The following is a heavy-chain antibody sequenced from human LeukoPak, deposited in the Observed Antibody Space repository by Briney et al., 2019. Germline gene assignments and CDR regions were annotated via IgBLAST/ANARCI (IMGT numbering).Heavy chain of an antibody. CDR3: ARDLYYYDSSGYWATYYYYMDV. CDR2: INHSGST. CDR1: GGSFSGYY. J-gene: IGHJ6*03. V-gene: IGHV4-34*01. D-gene: IGHD3-22*01. Sequence: SETLSLTCAVYGGSFSGYYWSWIRQPPGKGLEWIGEINHSGSTNYNPSLKSRVIISVDTSKSQFSLKLSSVTAADTAVCYCARDLYYYDSSGYWATYYYYMDVWGKGTTVTVSS.